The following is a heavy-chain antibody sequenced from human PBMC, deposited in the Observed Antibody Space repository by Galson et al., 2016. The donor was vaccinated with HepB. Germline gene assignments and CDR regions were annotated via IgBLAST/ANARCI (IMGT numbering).Heavy chain of an antibody. J-gene: IGHJ3*02. CDR1: GGSISSSNYY. D-gene: IGHD3-10*01. Sequence: TLSLTCTVSGGSISSSNYYWSWIRQHPGKGLEWIGYIYYSGNTFYNPSLKSRVTISADTSKNQFSLKLNSVTAADTAVYYCARVRDELLWFRELKGAFDIWGQGTMVTVSS. CDR3: ARVRDELLWFRELKGAFDI. V-gene: IGHV4-31*03. CDR2: IYYSGNT.